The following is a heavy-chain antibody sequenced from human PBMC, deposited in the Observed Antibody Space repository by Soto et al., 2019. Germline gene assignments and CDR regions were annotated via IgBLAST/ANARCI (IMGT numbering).Heavy chain of an antibody. D-gene: IGHD6-6*01. Sequence: ASVKVSCKASGYTFTSYDINWVRQATGQGLEWMGWMNPNSGNTGYAQKFQGRVTMTRNTYISTAYMELSSLRSEDTAVYYCARGRVYIAASPNRYYCGMDVWGQGTTVTV. CDR3: ARGRVYIAASPNRYYCGMDV. J-gene: IGHJ6*02. V-gene: IGHV1-8*01. CDR1: GYTFTSYD. CDR2: MNPNSGNT.